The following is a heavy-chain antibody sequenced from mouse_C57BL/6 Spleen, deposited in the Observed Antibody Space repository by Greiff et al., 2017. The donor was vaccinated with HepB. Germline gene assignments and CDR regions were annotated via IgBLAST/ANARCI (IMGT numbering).Heavy chain of an antibody. J-gene: IGHJ2*01. D-gene: IGHD2-4*01. V-gene: IGHV1-50*01. CDR2: IDPSDSYT. Sequence: VQLQQPGAELVKPGASVKLSCKASGYTFTSYWMQWVKQRPGQGLEWIGEIDPSDSYTNYNQKFKGKATLTVDTSSSTAYMQLSSLTSEDSAVYYCARKGDYEGYFDYWGQGTTLTVSS. CDR1: GYTFTSYW. CDR3: ARKGDYEGYFDY.